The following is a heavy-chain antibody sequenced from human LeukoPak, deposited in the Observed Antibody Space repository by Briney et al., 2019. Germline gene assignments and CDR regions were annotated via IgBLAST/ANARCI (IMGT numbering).Heavy chain of an antibody. Sequence: SETLSLTCTASGGSLSSSGHWWVWIRQPPGKGLEWIGSIHYSGKVYYNPSLKSRVTTSVDTSTDQFSLRLSSATAADTAIYYCARQSGDQSSAWYFDAWGQGTLVTVSS. CDR3: ARQSGDQSSAWYFDA. D-gene: IGHD6-19*01. J-gene: IGHJ4*02. V-gene: IGHV4-39*01. CDR1: GGSLSSSGHW. CDR2: IHYSGKV.